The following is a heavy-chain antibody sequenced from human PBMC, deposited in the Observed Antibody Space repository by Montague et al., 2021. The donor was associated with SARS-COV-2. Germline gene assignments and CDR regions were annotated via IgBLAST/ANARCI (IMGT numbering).Heavy chain of an antibody. CDR3: ARDDRRYDYGDHFDY. D-gene: IGHD4-17*01. CDR2: ISCDGSNK. J-gene: IGHJ4*02. Sequence: SLRLSFSASGFTFSSYAMHWVRQAPGKGLEWVAVISCDGSNKYYADSVKGRFTISRDNSKNTLYLQMNSLRAEDTAVYYCARDDRRYDYGDHFDYWGQGTLVTVSS. V-gene: IGHV3-30*04. CDR1: GFTFSSYA.